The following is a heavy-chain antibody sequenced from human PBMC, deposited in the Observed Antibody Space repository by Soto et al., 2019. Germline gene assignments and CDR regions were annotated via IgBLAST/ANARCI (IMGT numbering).Heavy chain of an antibody. CDR1: GDSFSYYY. CDR2: VFHSATT. CDR3: ARGHYSSGWPIDH. Sequence: SETLSLTCTVSGDSFSYYYWNWIRQVPGKGLELIGFVFHSATTSYNPSLKTRVAISDDTSKKQFSLRLTSVTAADTAIYYCARGHYSSGWPIDHWGQGILVTVSS. J-gene: IGHJ4*02. D-gene: IGHD6-19*01. V-gene: IGHV4-59*01.